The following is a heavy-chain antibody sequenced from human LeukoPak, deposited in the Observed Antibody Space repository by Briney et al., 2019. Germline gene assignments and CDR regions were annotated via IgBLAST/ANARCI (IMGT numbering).Heavy chain of an antibody. V-gene: IGHV1-8*01. CDR3: ARRVVAANALDY. Sequence: GASVTVSCTASGYTFTSYDINWVRQAAGQGLEWMGWMNPNSGNTGDAQKFQGRVTMTRTTSISTAYMELSSLRSEDTAVYYCARRVVAANALDYWGQGTLVTPSS. D-gene: IGHD2-15*01. J-gene: IGHJ4*02. CDR2: MNPNSGNT. CDR1: GYTFTSYD.